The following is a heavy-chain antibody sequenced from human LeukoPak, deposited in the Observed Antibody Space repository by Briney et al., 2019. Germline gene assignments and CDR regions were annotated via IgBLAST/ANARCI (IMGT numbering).Heavy chain of an antibody. D-gene: IGHD2-2*01. V-gene: IGHV3-74*01. J-gene: IGHJ6*02. Sequence: GGSLRLSCAASGFTFSSYWMHWVRQAPGKGLVWVSRINSDGSSTSYTDSVKGRFTISRDNAKNTLYLQMNSLRAEDTAVYYCAYYAKAHYGMVVWGQGTTVTVSS. CDR2: INSDGSST. CDR1: GFTFSSYW. CDR3: AYYAKAHYGMVV.